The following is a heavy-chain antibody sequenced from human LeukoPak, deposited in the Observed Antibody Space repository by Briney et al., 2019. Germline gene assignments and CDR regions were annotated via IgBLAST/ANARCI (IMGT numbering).Heavy chain of an antibody. CDR3: ARSVEDDYVWGSYRYGGYHFDY. D-gene: IGHD3-16*02. Sequence: KSSETLSLTCTVSGGSISSGDYYWSWIRQPPGKGLEWIGEINHSGSTNYNPSLKSRVTISVDTSKNQFSLKLSSVTAADTAVYYCARSVEDDYVWGSYRYGGYHFDYWGQGTLVTVSS. CDR1: GGSISSGDYY. CDR2: INHSGST. J-gene: IGHJ4*02. V-gene: IGHV4-61*08.